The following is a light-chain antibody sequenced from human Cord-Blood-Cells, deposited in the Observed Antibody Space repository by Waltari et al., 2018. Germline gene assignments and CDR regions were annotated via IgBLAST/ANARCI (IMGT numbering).Light chain of an antibody. J-gene: IGLJ3*02. Sequence: QSVLTPPPSASGTPGQRVTISSFGSSSTTGTNTVTWYQQLPGTAPKLLIYSNNQRPSGVPDRFSGAKSGTSASLAISGLQSEDEADYYCAAWDDSLNGWVFGGGTKLTVL. V-gene: IGLV1-44*01. CDR3: AAWDDSLNGWV. CDR1: SSTTGTNT. CDR2: SNN.